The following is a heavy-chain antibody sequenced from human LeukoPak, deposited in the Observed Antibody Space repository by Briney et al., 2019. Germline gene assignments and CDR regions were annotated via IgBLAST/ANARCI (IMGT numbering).Heavy chain of an antibody. CDR2: INAGNGNT. D-gene: IGHD1-26*01. V-gene: IGHV1-3*03. J-gene: IGHJ4*02. Sequence: ASVKVSCKASGYTFTGYYMHWVRQAPGQRLEWMGWINAGNGNTRYSQEFQGRVTITRDTSARTVYMELSSLRSEDTAVYYCASSSGSYLGYWGQGTLVTVSS. CDR1: GYTFTGYY. CDR3: ASSSGSYLGY.